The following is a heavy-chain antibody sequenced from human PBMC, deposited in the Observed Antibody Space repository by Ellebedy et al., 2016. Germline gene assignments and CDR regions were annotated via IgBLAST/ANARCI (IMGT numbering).Heavy chain of an antibody. J-gene: IGHJ4*01. V-gene: IGHV3-11*05. CDR3: ARDGISQSPLLRFFS. CDR2: INPNGTYT. D-gene: IGHD3-3*01. CDR1: GFVFSDFY. Sequence: GESLKISCATSGFVFSDFYIHWIRLTPGKGLEWISYINPNGTYTNYTQSVKGRFTISRDNAKNVVYLQMSGLRPEDTAVYYCARDGISQSPLLRFFSWGHGTQVTVSS.